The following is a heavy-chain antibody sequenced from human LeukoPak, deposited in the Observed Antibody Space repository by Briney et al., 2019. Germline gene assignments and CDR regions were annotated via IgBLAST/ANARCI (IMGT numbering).Heavy chain of an antibody. J-gene: IGHJ3*02. CDR1: GGSISSFY. Sequence: SETLSLTCTVSGGSISSFYWSWIRQPRGKGVEWSGYIYYSGSTNYKPSLQIRVTISVDTSKNQLSLKLRSVTAADPGVYYCARHGSTVVTRNAFDIWGQGTMVTVSS. CDR2: IYYSGST. CDR3: ARHGSTVVTRNAFDI. V-gene: IGHV4-59*08. D-gene: IGHD4-23*01.